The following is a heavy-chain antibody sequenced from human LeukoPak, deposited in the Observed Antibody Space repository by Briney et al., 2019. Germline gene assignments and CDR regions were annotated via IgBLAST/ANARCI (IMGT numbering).Heavy chain of an antibody. V-gene: IGHV1-69*06. CDR1: GGTFSSYA. Sequence: ASVKVSCKASGGTFSSYAISWVRQAPGQGLEWMGGIIPIFGTANYAQKFQGRVTITADKSTSTAYMELSSLRSEDTAVYYCARTGPPGYCSGGSCYSSVYAFDIWGQGTMVTVSS. CDR3: ARTGPPGYCSGGSCYSSVYAFDI. J-gene: IGHJ3*02. CDR2: IIPIFGTA. D-gene: IGHD2-15*01.